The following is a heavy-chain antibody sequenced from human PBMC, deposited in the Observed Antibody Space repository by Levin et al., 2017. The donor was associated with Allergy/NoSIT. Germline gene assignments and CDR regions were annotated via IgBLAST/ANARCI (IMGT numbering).Heavy chain of an antibody. CDR2: IKQDGSEK. CDR1: GFTFSSYW. Sequence: GGSLRLSCAASGFTFSSYWMSWVRQAPGKGLEWVANIKQDGSEKYYVDSVKGRFTISRDNAKNSLYLQMNSLRAEDTAVYYCARVQRYSSSWYFDYWGQGTLVTVSS. CDR3: ARVQRYSSSWYFDY. D-gene: IGHD6-13*01. V-gene: IGHV3-7*04. J-gene: IGHJ4*02.